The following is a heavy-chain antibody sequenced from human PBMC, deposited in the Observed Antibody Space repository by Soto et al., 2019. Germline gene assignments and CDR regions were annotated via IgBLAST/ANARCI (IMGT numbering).Heavy chain of an antibody. D-gene: IGHD1-26*01. J-gene: IGHJ3*02. Sequence: GGSLRLSCAASGFTFSNAWMSWVRQAPGKGLEWVGRIKSKTDGGTTDYAAPVKGRFTISRDDSKNTLYRQMNRLKTEDTAVYYLTTEPPSECYDAFDIWGQGTMVTVSS. V-gene: IGHV3-15*01. CDR1: GFTFSNAW. CDR2: IKSKTDGGTT. CDR3: TTEPPSECYDAFDI.